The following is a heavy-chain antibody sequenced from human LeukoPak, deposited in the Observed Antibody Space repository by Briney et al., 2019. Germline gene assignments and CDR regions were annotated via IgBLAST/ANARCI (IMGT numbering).Heavy chain of an antibody. CDR1: GYTFISYY. V-gene: IGHV1-8*03. J-gene: IGHJ4*02. Sequence: GASVQVSCMASGYTFISYYINWVRQATGQGLEWMGWMNTNSCNTGYAQKFQARVTITRNTSISTAYMELSSLRSEDTAVYYCARGDLVGADDTNFDYWGQGTLVTVSS. D-gene: IGHD1-26*01. CDR2: MNTNSCNT. CDR3: ARGDLVGADDTNFDY.